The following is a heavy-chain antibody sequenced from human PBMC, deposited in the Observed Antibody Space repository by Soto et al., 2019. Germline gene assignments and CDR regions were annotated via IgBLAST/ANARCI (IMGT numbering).Heavy chain of an antibody. J-gene: IGHJ6*02. CDR1: GLTFNTYS. Sequence: QVQLVESGGGVVQPGRSLTLSCAVTGLTFNTYSMHWVRQSPGKGLEWVAAISYDGNVKHYADSVKGRFTIARDNSENTLYLHLNSLKTEGSAVYYCAGSKGFYYALDVWGPGTPGTVSS. CDR2: ISYDGNVK. CDR3: AGSKGFYYALDV. V-gene: IGHV3-30-3*01.